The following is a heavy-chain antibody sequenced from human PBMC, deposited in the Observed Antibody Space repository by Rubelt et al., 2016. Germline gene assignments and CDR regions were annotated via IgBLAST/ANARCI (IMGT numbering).Heavy chain of an antibody. CDR3: ARDETDIAAVDY. Sequence: QVQLQESGPGLVKPSETLSLTCTVSGGSISSSSYYWGWIRQPPGKGLEWIGSIYYSGSTYYNPSLKSRVTISVDTSNNQFSLKLSSVTAADTAVYYWARDETDIAAVDYWGQGTLVTVSS. CDR1: GGSISSSSYY. D-gene: IGHD6-25*01. V-gene: IGHV4-39*07. J-gene: IGHJ4*02. CDR2: IYYSGST.